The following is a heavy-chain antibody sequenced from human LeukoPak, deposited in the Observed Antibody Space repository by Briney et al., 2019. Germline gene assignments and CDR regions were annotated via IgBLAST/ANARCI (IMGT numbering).Heavy chain of an antibody. J-gene: IGHJ4*02. D-gene: IGHD3-16*01. Sequence: GGSLRLSCAASGFTFSGYWMSWVRQAPGKGLEWVAYIKHDGSEKYYVDSVKGRFTISRDNANNSLYLQMNSLRAEDTAVYDCARVPQVWKATYYFDYWGQGTLVTFSS. CDR3: ARVPQVWKATYYFDY. CDR1: GFTFSGYW. V-gene: IGHV3-7*01. CDR2: IKHDGSEK.